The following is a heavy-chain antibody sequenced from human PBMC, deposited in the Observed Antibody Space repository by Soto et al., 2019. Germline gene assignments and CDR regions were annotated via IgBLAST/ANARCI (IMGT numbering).Heavy chain of an antibody. CDR1: GASISSGDSY. V-gene: IGHV4-30-4*01. J-gene: IGHJ4*02. CDR3: AIDKSLTTDFDY. Sequence: SETLSLTCSVSGASISSGDSYWTWIRQPPGKGLEWIGYIHYSGTTYYNPSLKSRVTISVDTSKNQFSLKLSSVTAADTAVYFCAIDKSLTTDFDYWGQGTLVT. CDR2: IHYSGTT. D-gene: IGHD3-22*01.